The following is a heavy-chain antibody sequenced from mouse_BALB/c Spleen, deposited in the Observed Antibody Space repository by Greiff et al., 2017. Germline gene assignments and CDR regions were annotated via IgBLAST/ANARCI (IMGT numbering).Heavy chain of an antibody. J-gene: IGHJ4*01. Sequence: EVHLVESGGGLVQPKGSLKLSCAASGFTFNTYAMNWVRQAPGKGLEWVARIRSKSNNYATYYADSVKDRFTISRDDSQSMLYLQMNNLKTEDTAMYYCVRGSTMIKGYAMDYWGQGTSVTVSS. CDR1: GFTFNTYA. CDR2: IRSKSNNYAT. D-gene: IGHD2-4*01. V-gene: IGHV10-1*02. CDR3: VRGSTMIKGYAMDY.